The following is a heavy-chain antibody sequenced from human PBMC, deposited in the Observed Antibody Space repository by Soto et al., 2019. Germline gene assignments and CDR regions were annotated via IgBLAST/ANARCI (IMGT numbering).Heavy chain of an antibody. CDR1: GFTFSSYE. V-gene: IGHV3-48*03. J-gene: IGHJ3*02. CDR3: TKEKSVMYSGYDAFDI. D-gene: IGHD5-12*01. CDR2: ISSSGTI. Sequence: QLVESGGGLVQPGGSLRLSCAASGFTFSSYEMDWVRQAPGKGLEWVAYISSSGTILYGDSVKGRFTISRDNADNSLYLPMNSLTAEDTAVYYCTKEKSVMYSGYDAFDIWGRGTMVTVSS.